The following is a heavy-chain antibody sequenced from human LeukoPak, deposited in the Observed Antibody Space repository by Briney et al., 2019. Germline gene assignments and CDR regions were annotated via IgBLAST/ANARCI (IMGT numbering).Heavy chain of an antibody. D-gene: IGHD6-13*01. CDR1: GFTFSSYA. CDR3: ARDSIAAAGNGAFDI. V-gene: IGHV3-30-3*01. J-gene: IGHJ3*02. CDR2: LSYDGSNK. Sequence: GGSLRLSCAASGFTFSSYAMHWVRQAPGKGLEWVAVLSYDGSNKYYADSVKGRFTISRDNSKNTLYLQMNSLRAEDTAVYYCARDSIAAAGNGAFDIWGQGTMVTVSS.